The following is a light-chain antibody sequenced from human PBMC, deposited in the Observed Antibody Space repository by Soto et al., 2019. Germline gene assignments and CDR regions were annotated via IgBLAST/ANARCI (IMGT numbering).Light chain of an antibody. J-gene: IGKJ4*01. CDR1: QSVSSSY. CDR3: QQYGSSPSGALT. V-gene: IGKV3-20*01. Sequence: EIVLTQSPGTLSLSPGERATLSCRASQSVSSSYLAWYQQKPGQAPRLLIYGASSRATGIPGRFSGGGSGTDFSLSISRLEAEDFAVYYCQQYGSSPSGALTFGGGTKVESK. CDR2: GAS.